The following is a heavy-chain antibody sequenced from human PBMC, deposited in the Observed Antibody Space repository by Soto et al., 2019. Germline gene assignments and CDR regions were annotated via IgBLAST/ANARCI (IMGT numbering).Heavy chain of an antibody. D-gene: IGHD3-10*01. V-gene: IGHV3-23*01. CDR1: GFTFSGYD. CDR3: ARRGPYYFDF. J-gene: IGHJ4*02. Sequence: PGGSLRLSCAASGFTFSGYDMTWVRRAPGQGLQYISGISGSGVITYYPDSVRGRFIISRDNSKNILYLQVNILRAEDTAVYYCARRGPYYFDFWGQGTLVTVSS. CDR2: ISGSGVIT.